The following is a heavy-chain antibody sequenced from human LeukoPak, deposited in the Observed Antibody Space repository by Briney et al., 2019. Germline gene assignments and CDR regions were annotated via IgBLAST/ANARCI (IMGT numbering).Heavy chain of an antibody. J-gene: IGHJ4*02. V-gene: IGHV3-7*01. CDR3: ARGGAARPDF. D-gene: IGHD6-6*01. Sequence: SGGSLRLSCAASGFTFSTYWMNWFRQTPGKGLEWVAKIRGDGGEKDHVASVKGRFTISRDNAKNSLYPQMNSLRVEDTAIYYCARGGAARPDFWGQGTLVTVSS. CDR1: GFTFSTYW. CDR2: IRGDGGEK.